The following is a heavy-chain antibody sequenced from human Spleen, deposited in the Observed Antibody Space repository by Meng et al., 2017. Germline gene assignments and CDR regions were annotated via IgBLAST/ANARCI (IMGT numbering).Heavy chain of an antibody. J-gene: IGHJ4*02. CDR2: ISRSSDYI. CDR3: ASWSGSFGNS. CDR1: GFSFSNYA. V-gene: IGHV3-21*01. D-gene: IGHD1-26*01. Sequence: GESLKISCAASGFSFSNYATSWVRQAPGRGLEWVSSISRSSDYIFYADSVKGRFTISRDNAENSLYLQMNSLRAEDTAVYYCASWSGSFGNSWGQGTLVTVSS.